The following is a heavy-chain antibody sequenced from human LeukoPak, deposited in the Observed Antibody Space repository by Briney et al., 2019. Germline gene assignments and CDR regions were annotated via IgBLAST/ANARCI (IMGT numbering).Heavy chain of an antibody. J-gene: IGHJ3*02. D-gene: IGHD6-6*01. CDR2: MNLNSGNT. CDR1: GYTFTSYD. CDR3: ARDLIVRQWEYSSSSSAQDAFDI. Sequence: GASVKVSCKASGYTFTSYDINWVRQATGQGLEWMGWMNLNSGNTGYAQKFQGRVTITTDESTSTAYMELSSLRSEDTAVYYCARDLIVRQWEYSSSSSAQDAFDIWGQGTMVTVSS. V-gene: IGHV1-8*01.